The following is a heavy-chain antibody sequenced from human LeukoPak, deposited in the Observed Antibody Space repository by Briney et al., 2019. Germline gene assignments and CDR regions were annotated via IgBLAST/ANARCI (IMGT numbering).Heavy chain of an antibody. V-gene: IGHV3-15*01. D-gene: IGHD2-2*01. CDR2: IKSKTDGGTT. J-gene: IGHJ1*01. CDR3: TARYCRSTSCYGEYFQR. CDR1: GFTFSNAW. Sequence: GGSLRLSCAASGFTFSNAWMSWVRQAPGKGLEWVGRIKSKTDGGTTDYAAPVKGRFTISRDDSKNTLYLQMNSLKTEDTAVYYCTARYCRSTSCYGEYFQRWGQGTLVTAS.